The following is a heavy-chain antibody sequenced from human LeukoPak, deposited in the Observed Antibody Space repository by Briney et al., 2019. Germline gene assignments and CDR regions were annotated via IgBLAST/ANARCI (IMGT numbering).Heavy chain of an antibody. V-gene: IGHV3-33*08. CDR2: LWYDGSNK. Sequence: GGSLRLSCAASGFTFSSYAMSWVRQAPGKGLEWVAVLWYDGSNKYYADSVKGRFTISRDNSKNTLYLQMNSLRAEDTAVYYCARDLFKTAFDYWGQGTLVTVSS. CDR1: GFTFSSYA. J-gene: IGHJ4*02. CDR3: ARDLFKTAFDY.